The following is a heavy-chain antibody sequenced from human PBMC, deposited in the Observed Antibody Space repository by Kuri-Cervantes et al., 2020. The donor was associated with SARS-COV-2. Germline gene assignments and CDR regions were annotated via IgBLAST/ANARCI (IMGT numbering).Heavy chain of an antibody. CDR2: TNSDGIST. CDR3: ARGGVVTADWYFDL. D-gene: IGHD2-21*02. V-gene: IGHV3-74*01. J-gene: IGHJ2*01. Sequence: ETLSLTCAASGFPFRSYWMHWVRQAPGKGLVWVSHTNSDGISTSYADSVKGRFTISRDNAKNTLYLQLNSLGAEDTAVYYCARGGVVTADWYFDLWGRGTLVTVSS. CDR1: GFPFRSYW.